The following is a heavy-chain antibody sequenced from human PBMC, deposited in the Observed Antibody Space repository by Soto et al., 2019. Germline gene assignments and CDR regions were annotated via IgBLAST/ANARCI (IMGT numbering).Heavy chain of an antibody. CDR1: GFSLSTSGMC. Sequence: SGPTLVNPTQTLTLTCTFSGFSLSTSGMCVTWIRQPPGKALEWLARIDWDDDKYYGTSLKTRLTISKDTSKNQVVLTMANMDPVDTATYYCARITVTTYHFDYWGQGTLVTVSS. V-gene: IGHV2-70*11. CDR3: ARITVTTYHFDY. J-gene: IGHJ4*02. D-gene: IGHD4-17*01. CDR2: IDWDDDK.